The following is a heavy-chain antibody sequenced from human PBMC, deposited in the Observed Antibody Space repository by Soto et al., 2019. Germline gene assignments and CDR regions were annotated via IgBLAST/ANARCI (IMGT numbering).Heavy chain of an antibody. D-gene: IGHD3-10*01. V-gene: IGHV1-69*04. CDR2: VNPILSMS. CDR3: ATSYGSGYRAFDY. CDR1: GDTFNFYS. Sequence: QVQLVQSGTEVKRPGSSVKVSCKASGDTFNFYSINWVRQAPGLGLEWMGRVNPILSMSNYAQRFQGRVTMTADKSTSTADMELSGLRSDDTAIYYCATSYGSGYRAFDYWGQGALVTVSS. J-gene: IGHJ4*02.